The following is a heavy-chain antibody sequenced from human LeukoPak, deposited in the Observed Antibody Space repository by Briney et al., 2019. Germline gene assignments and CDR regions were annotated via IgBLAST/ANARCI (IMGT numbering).Heavy chain of an antibody. CDR2: ISYDGSNK. D-gene: IGHD3-22*01. V-gene: IGHV3-30*04. J-gene: IGHJ4*02. Sequence: GGSLRLSCAASGFIFNSYAMHWVRQAPGRGLEWVAFISYDGSNKYYADSVKGRFTISRDNSKNTLYLQMNSLRAEDTAVYYCAKALLTMIVVVTSFDYWGQGTLVTVSS. CDR1: GFIFNSYA. CDR3: AKALLTMIVVVTSFDY.